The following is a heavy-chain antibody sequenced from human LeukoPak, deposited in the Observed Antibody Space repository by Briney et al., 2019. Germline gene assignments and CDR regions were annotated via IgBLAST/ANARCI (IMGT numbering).Heavy chain of an antibody. D-gene: IGHD3-22*01. V-gene: IGHV1-69*05. J-gene: IGHJ3*02. CDR2: IIPIFGTA. CDR1: GGTFSSYA. CDR3: ARTESPYYYDSSGDAFDI. Sequence: SVKVSCKASGGTFSSYAISWVRQAPGQGLEWMGGIIPIFGTANYAQKFQGRVTITTDESTSTAYMELSSLRSEDTAVYYCARTESPYYYDSSGDAFDIWGQGTMVTVSS.